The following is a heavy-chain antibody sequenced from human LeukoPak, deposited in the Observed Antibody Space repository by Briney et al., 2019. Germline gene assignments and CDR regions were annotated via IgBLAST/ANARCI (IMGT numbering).Heavy chain of an antibody. V-gene: IGHV3-21*01. Sequence: GGSLRLSCATSTFTFSSYTMNWVRQAPGKGLEWVSSISPSGNSKYHADSVKGRFTISRDNAENSLYIQMNSLRAEDTGVYYCVRDFLGESGAGGYWGQGTLVTVSS. CDR1: TFTFSSYT. J-gene: IGHJ4*02. CDR2: ISPSGNSK. CDR3: VRDFLGESGAGGY. D-gene: IGHD3-10*01.